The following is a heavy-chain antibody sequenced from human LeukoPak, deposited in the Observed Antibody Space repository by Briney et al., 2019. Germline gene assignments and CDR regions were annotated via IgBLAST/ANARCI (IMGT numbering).Heavy chain of an antibody. CDR1: GFIFSKYA. D-gene: IGHD3-22*01. CDR2: IHSNGNTK. CDR3: AKAWDSSGYYYFDY. Sequence: GGSLRLSCAASGFIFSKYAMHWVRQAPGKGLQWLTFIHSNGNTKYYGDSVRGRFSVSRDNSKNTLYLQMNSLRAEDTAVYYCAKAWDSSGYYYFDYWGQGTLVTVSS. J-gene: IGHJ4*02. V-gene: IGHV3-30*02.